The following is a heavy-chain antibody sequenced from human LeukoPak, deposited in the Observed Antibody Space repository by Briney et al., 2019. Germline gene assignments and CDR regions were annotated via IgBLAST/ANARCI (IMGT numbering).Heavy chain of an antibody. J-gene: IGHJ4*02. CDR2: IFHSGGT. Sequence: SGTLSLTCAVSGGSISSINWWSWVRQPPEKGLEWIGEIFHSGGTNYNPSLKSRVTISVDKPKNQFSLKLSSVTAADTAVYYCARVLSGSNFDYWGQGTLVTVSS. CDR1: GGSISSINW. CDR3: ARVLSGSNFDY. D-gene: IGHD3-22*01. V-gene: IGHV4-4*02.